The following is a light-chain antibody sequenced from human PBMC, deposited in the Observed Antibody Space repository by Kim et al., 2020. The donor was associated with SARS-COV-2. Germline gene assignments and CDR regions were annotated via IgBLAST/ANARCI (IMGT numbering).Light chain of an antibody. V-gene: IGLV3-1*01. CDR1: KLGDKY. Sequence: SYELTQPPSVSVSPGQTASITCSGDKLGDKYACXYQQKPGQSPVLVIYQDSKRPSGIPERFSGSNSGNTATLTISGTQAMDEADYYCQAWDSSTAVFVGG. J-gene: IGLJ2*01. CDR2: QDS. CDR3: QAWDSSTAV.